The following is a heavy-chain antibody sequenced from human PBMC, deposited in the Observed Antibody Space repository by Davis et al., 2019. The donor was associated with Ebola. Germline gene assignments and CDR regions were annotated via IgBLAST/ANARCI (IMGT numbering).Heavy chain of an antibody. Sequence: GESLKISCAVSGFTFSSYWMSWVRQAPGKGLEWVANIKQDGSEKNYGDSVKGRFTISRDNAKNSLYLEMNSLRAEDTALYYCARDDPLLGIGVYWGQGTLVTVSA. V-gene: IGHV3-7*01. CDR2: IKQDGSEK. J-gene: IGHJ4*02. D-gene: IGHD3-16*01. CDR3: ARDDPLLGIGVY. CDR1: GFTFSSYW.